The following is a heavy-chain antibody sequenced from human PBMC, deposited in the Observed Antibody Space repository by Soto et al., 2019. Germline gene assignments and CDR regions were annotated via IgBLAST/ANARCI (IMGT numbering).Heavy chain of an antibody. J-gene: IGHJ4*02. Sequence: ASVEVSCKXSGYTFTSYGISWVRQAPGQGLEWMGWISAYNGNTNYAQKLQGRVTMTTDTSTSTAYMELRSLRSDDTAVYYCARRKCGGDCYSLAKYYFDYWGQGTLVTVSS. D-gene: IGHD2-21*02. CDR3: ARRKCGGDCYSLAKYYFDY. CDR2: ISAYNGNT. V-gene: IGHV1-18*01. CDR1: GYTFTSYG.